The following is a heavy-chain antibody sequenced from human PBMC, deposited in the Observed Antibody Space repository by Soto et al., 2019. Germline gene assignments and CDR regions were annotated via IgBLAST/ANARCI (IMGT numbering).Heavy chain of an antibody. CDR2: MSSSSSTI. CDR3: ARDSWFDT. CDR1: GFTFSSYS. J-gene: IGHJ5*02. V-gene: IGHV3-48*02. Sequence: EVQLVESGGGLVQPGGSLRLSCAASGFTFSSYSMNWVRQAPGKGLEWVSYMSSSSSTIYYADSVKGRFTISRDNAKNSVYLQMNSRRDEDTAGYYCARDSWFDTWGQGTLVTVSS.